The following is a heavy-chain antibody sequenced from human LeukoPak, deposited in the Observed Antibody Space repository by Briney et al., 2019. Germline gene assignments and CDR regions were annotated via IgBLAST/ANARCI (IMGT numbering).Heavy chain of an antibody. CDR1: GGSISSSSYY. CDR3: ASSYMVRGVIWEDY. D-gene: IGHD3-10*01. CDR2: IYYSGST. J-gene: IGHJ4*02. Sequence: PSETLSLTCTVSGGSISSSSYYWGWIRQPPGKGLEWIGSIYYSGSTYYNPSLKSRVTISVDTSKNQFSLKLSSVTAADTAVYYCASSYMVRGVIWEDYWGQGALVTVSS. V-gene: IGHV4-39*01.